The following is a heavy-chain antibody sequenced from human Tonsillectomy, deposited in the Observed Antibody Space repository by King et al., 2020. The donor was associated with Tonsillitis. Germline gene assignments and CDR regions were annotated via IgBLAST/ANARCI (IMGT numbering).Heavy chain of an antibody. J-gene: IGHJ4*01. Sequence: VQLVESGGDLVQPGRSLRLSCAASGFTFDDYAMHWVRQTPQRGLEWVSGIISNSNDIVYADSVKGRFTISRDNAKKFLYMQMNSLRPEDTALYYCAKDIGPGVGAAQFWGQGTLVTVSS. CDR1: GFTFDDYA. CDR2: IISNSNDI. V-gene: IGHV3-9*01. D-gene: IGHD1-26*01. CDR3: AKDIGPGVGAAQF.